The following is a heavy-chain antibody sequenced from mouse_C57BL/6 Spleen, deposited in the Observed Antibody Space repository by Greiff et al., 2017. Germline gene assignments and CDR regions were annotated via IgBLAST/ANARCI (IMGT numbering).Heavy chain of an antibody. V-gene: IGHV1-26*01. Sequence: VQLQQSGPELVKPGASVKISCKASGYTFTDYYMNWVKQSHGKSLEWIGDINPNNGGTSYNQKFKGKATLTVDKSSSTAYMELRSLTSEDSAVYYCARTTTVVRDFDYWGQGTTLTVSS. CDR3: ARTTTVVRDFDY. D-gene: IGHD1-1*01. CDR1: GYTFTDYY. CDR2: INPNNGGT. J-gene: IGHJ2*01.